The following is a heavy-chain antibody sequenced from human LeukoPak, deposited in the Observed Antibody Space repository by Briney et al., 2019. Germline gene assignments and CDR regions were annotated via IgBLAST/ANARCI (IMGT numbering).Heavy chain of an antibody. CDR3: ARTTWIQLWLRAFDI. V-gene: IGHV4-34*01. CDR1: GGSFSGYY. J-gene: IGHJ3*02. CDR2: INHSGST. Sequence: SETLSLTCAVYGGSFSGYYWSWIRQPPGKGLEWIGEINHSGSTNYNPSLKSRVTISVDTSKNQFSLKLSSVTAADTAVYYCARTTWIQLWLRAFDIWGQGTMVTASS. D-gene: IGHD5-18*01.